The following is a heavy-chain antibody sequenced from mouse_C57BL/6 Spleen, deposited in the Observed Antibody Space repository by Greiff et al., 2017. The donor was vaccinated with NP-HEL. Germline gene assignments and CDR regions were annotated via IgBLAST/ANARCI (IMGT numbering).Heavy chain of an antibody. J-gene: IGHJ2*01. CDR3: ARLDSSGLYYFDY. CDR1: GYAFSSSW. Sequence: VQLQQSGPELVKPGASVKISCKASGYAFSSSWMNWVKQRPGKGLEWIGRIYPGDGDTNYNGKFKGKATLTADKSSSTAYMQLSSLTSEDSAVYCCARLDSSGLYYFDYWGQGTTLTVSS. V-gene: IGHV1-82*01. CDR2: IYPGDGDT. D-gene: IGHD3-2*02.